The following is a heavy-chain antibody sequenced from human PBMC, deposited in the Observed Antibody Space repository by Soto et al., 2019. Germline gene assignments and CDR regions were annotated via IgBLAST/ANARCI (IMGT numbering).Heavy chain of an antibody. V-gene: IGHV3-74*01. CDR3: ARGDCVGGTCYSLAGSFYYYMDV. J-gene: IGHJ6*03. CDR2: INSDGSVS. D-gene: IGHD2-15*01. Sequence: EVQLVESGAGLVQPGGSLRLSCAASGFTFSHYWMYWVRQAPGKGLVWVSRINSDGSVSSYADSVKGRLTISRDNVKNTLYLQMDSLRAEDTAVYYCARGDCVGGTCYSLAGSFYYYMDVWGKGTTVTVFS. CDR1: GFTFSHYW.